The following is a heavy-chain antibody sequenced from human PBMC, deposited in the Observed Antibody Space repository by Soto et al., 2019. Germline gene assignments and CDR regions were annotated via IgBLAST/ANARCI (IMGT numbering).Heavy chain of an antibody. CDR2: INQDGSEK. J-gene: IGHJ4*02. Sequence: EVHLVESGGGLVQPGGSLRLSCVAAEWTFSNFWMSWVRQAPGKGLEWLADINQDGSEKHYVDSVKGRFTISRDNSRKSLFLEMNSLSVEDPAVYYCRVGHYSDRWGQGTLVTVSS. CDR3: RVGHYSDR. V-gene: IGHV3-7*01. CDR1: EWTFSNFW.